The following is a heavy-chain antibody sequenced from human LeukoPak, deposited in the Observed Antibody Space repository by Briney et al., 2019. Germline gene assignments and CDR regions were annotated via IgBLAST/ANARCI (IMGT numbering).Heavy chain of an antibody. CDR3: AKGQVGYFYYYMDV. V-gene: IGHV3-23*01. CDR2: ISGSGGST. J-gene: IGHJ6*03. Sequence: GGSLRLSCAASGFTFSSYAMSWVRQAPGKGLEWVSAISGSGGSTYYTDSVKGRFTISRDNSKNTLYVQVNSLRTEDTAVYYCAKGQVGYFYYYMDVWGIATTVTVSS. D-gene: IGHD1-26*01. CDR1: GFTFSSYA.